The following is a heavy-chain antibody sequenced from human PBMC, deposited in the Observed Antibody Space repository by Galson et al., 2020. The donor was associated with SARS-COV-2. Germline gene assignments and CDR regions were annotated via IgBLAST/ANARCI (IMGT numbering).Heavy chain of an antibody. CDR3: ARDLPSYPLYGDYVSMGRFDP. Sequence: ASVKVSCKASGYIFSTYGISWLRQAPGQGLEWMGWISAYNGNTKYAQNLQGRVTMTTDTSTSTANMELRSLTSDDTAVYYCARDLPSYPLYGDYVSMGRFDPWGQGTLVTVSP. D-gene: IGHD4-17*01. J-gene: IGHJ5*02. V-gene: IGHV1-18*01. CDR2: ISAYNGNT. CDR1: GYIFSTYG.